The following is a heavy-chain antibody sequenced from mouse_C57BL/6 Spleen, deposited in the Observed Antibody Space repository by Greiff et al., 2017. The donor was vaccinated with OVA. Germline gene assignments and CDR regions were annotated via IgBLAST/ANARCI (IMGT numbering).Heavy chain of an antibody. D-gene: IGHD1-1*01. V-gene: IGHV1-55*01. CDR2: IYPGSGST. Sequence: QVQLQQSGAELVKPGASVKMSCKASGYTFTSYWITWVKQRPGQGLEWIGDIYPGSGSTNYNEKFKSKATLTVDTSSSTAYMQLSSLTSEDSAVYYCAREGDYYGSSYGNYWGQGTTLTVSS. CDR1: GYTFTSYW. J-gene: IGHJ2*01. CDR3: AREGDYYGSSYGNY.